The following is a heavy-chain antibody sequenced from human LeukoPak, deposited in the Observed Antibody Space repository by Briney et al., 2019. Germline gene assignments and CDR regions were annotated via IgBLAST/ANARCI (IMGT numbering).Heavy chain of an antibody. D-gene: IGHD2-21*02. V-gene: IGHV3-33*06. CDR1: GFTFSSYG. CDR3: AKDALAYCGGDCYWGFDY. J-gene: IGHJ4*02. Sequence: QSGGSLRLSCAASGFTFSSYGMHRVRQAPGKGLEWVAVIWYDGSNKYYADSVKGRFTISRDNSKNTLYLQMNSLRAEDTAVYYCAKDALAYCGGDCYWGFDYWGQGTLVTVSS. CDR2: IWYDGSNK.